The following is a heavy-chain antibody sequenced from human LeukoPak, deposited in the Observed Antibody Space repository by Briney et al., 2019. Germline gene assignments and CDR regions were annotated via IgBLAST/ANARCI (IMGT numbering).Heavy chain of an antibody. J-gene: IGHJ6*02. V-gene: IGHV3-7*01. CDR1: GFTFSNYW. CDR3: ARARGYCSSTSCSYYYYYGMDV. CDR2: IKQDGSEK. D-gene: IGHD2-2*01. Sequence: GGSLRLSCAASGFTFSNYWTSWVRQAPGKGLEWVANIKQDGSEKYYVDSVKGRFTISRDNAENSLYLQMNSLRAEDTAVYYCARARGYCSSTSCSYYYYYGMDVWGQGTTVTVSS.